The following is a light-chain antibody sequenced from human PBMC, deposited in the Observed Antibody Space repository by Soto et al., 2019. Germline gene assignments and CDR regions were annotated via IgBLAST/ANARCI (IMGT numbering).Light chain of an antibody. V-gene: IGKV3-15*01. Sequence: IVMTQPPATLFLSLGERATLSCRASQSVSSNLAWYQQKPGQAPRLLIYGASTRATGIPARISGSGSGTEFTLTITSMQSEDFAVDYCQQYNKWRTFGQGTKVDI. CDR3: QQYNKWRT. CDR2: GAS. J-gene: IGKJ1*01. CDR1: QSVSSN.